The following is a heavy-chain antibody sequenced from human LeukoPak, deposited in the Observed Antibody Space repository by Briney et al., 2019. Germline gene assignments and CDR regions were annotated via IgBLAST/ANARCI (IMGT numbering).Heavy chain of an antibody. CDR2: ISGSGGST. CDR1: GFTFSSYA. J-gene: IGHJ1*01. Sequence: PGGSLRLSCAASGFTFSSYAMSWVRQAPGKGLEWVSAISGSGGSTYYADSVKGRFTISRDNSKNTLYLQMNSLRAEDTAVHYCAKGQGIYGRAEYLQHWGQGTLVTVSS. D-gene: IGHD6-13*01. V-gene: IGHV3-23*01. CDR3: AKGQGIYGRAEYLQH.